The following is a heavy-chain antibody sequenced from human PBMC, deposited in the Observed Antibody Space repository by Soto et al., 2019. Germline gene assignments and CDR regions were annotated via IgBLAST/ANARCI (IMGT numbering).Heavy chain of an antibody. CDR3: ARDCSGGSCYSASAQDAFDI. V-gene: IGHV3-21*01. D-gene: IGHD2-15*01. J-gene: IGHJ3*02. CDR1: GFTFSSYS. CDR2: ISSSSSYI. Sequence: GGSLRLSCAASGFTFSSYSMNWVRQAPGKGLEWVSSISSSSSYIYYADSVKGRFTISRDNAKNSLYLQMNSLRAEDTAVYYCARDCSGGSCYSASAQDAFDIWGQGTMVTGSS.